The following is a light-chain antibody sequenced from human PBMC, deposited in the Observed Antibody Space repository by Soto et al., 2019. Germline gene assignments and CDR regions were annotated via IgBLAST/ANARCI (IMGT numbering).Light chain of an antibody. CDR2: STS. CDR3: QQSYSFPRT. V-gene: IGKV1-39*01. Sequence: DIQMTQSPSSLSAAVGDRVTITCRASQTVTNYLYWYHQQPGKAPKLLIHSTSTLQTEVPSRFSGSGSGTDSTLTINSLQPEDFGTYYCQQSYSFPRTFGQGTKVDIK. CDR1: QTVTNY. J-gene: IGKJ1*01.